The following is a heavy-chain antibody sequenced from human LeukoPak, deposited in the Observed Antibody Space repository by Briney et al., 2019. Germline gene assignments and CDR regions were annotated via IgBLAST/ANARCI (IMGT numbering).Heavy chain of an antibody. D-gene: IGHD6-13*01. CDR2: ISGSGGST. CDR1: GFTFSSYA. J-gene: IGHJ4*02. Sequence: GGSLRLSCAASGFTFSSYAMSWVRQAPGKGLEWVSAISGSGGSTYYADSVKGRFTISRDNSKNTLYLQVNSLRAEDTAVYYCANRHSSSWCFDYWGQGTLVTVSS. CDR3: ANRHSSSWCFDY. V-gene: IGHV3-23*01.